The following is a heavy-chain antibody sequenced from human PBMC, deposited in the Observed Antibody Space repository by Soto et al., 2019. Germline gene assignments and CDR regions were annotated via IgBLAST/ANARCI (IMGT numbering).Heavy chain of an antibody. J-gene: IGHJ4*02. CDR3: ARQNVPKYYYDSSGPDSDY. CDR1: GYSFTSYW. CDR2: IDPSDSYT. D-gene: IGHD3-22*01. Sequence: GESLKISCKGSGYSFTSYWISWVRQMPGKGLEWMGRIDPSDSYTNYSPSFQGHVTISADKSISTAYLQWSSLKASDTAMYYCARQNVPKYYYDSSGPDSDYWGQGTLVTVSS. V-gene: IGHV5-10-1*01.